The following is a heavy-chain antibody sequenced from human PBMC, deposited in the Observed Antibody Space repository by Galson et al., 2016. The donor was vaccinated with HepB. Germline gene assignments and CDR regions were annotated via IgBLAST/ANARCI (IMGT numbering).Heavy chain of an antibody. J-gene: IGHJ4*02. CDR2: INPSGGNT. D-gene: IGHD5-24*01. CDR1: RYTFTNYY. CDR3: AGYWGRDGYSFDY. Sequence: SVKVSCKASRYTFTNYYMHWVRQAPGQGLEWMGFINPSGGNTRYAQKFQGRVTMTRDTSTSTVYMEMSSLRSEDTAVYYCAGYWGRDGYSFDYWGQGTLVAVSS. V-gene: IGHV1-46*01.